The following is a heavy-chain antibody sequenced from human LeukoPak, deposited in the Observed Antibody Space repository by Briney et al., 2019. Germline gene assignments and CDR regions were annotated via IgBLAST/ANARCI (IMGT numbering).Heavy chain of an antibody. CDR3: ARTLSDGSENFDY. CDR1: GYTFTSYA. D-gene: IGHD3-10*01. V-gene: IGHV1-3*01. J-gene: IGHJ4*02. Sequence: AASVKVSCKASGYTFTSYAMHWVRQSPGQRLEWMGWINAGNGNTKYSQKFQGRVTITRDTSASTAYMELSSLRSEDTTVYYCARTLSDGSENFDYWGQGTLVTVSS. CDR2: INAGNGNT.